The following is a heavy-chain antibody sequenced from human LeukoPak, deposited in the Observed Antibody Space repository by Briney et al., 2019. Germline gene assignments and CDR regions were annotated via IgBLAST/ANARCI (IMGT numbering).Heavy chain of an antibody. V-gene: IGHV3-23*01. CDR1: GFTFSSYA. Sequence: GGSLRLSCAASGFTFSSYAMSWVRQAPGKGLEWVSAISGSGGSTYYADSVKGRFTISRDNSKNTLYLQMNSLRAEDTAVYYCAKGASSTFLDYYGMDVWGQGTTVTVSS. D-gene: IGHD2/OR15-2a*01. CDR3: AKGASSTFLDYYGMDV. J-gene: IGHJ6*02. CDR2: ISGSGGST.